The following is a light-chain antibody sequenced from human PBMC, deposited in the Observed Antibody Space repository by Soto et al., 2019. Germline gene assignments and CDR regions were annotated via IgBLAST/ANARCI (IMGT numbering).Light chain of an antibody. CDR1: ISNLGSNF. Sequence: QSVLTQSPSASGTPGQTVTISCSGSISNLGSNFVFWYQQLPGAAPKLLISRNNQRPSGVPDRFSGSKSGTSASLAISGLRSEDEADYHCAAWDDSLSGVVFGGGTKLTVL. V-gene: IGLV1-47*01. CDR3: AAWDDSLSGVV. CDR2: RNN. J-gene: IGLJ3*02.